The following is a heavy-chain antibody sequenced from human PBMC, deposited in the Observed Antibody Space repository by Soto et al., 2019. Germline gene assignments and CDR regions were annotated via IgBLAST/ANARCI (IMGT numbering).Heavy chain of an antibody. CDR2: ISAYNGNT. CDR3: ARTDIELIPAGNPFDY. D-gene: IGHD2-2*01. Sequence: SVKVSCKASGYTFTGYGISWVRQAPGQGLEWMGWISAYNGNTNYAQNLQGRFTMTTDTSTSTAYMELRSLRSDDTAVFFCARTDIELIPAGNPFDYWGQGTLVTVSS. V-gene: IGHV1-18*01. J-gene: IGHJ4*02. CDR1: GYTFTGYG.